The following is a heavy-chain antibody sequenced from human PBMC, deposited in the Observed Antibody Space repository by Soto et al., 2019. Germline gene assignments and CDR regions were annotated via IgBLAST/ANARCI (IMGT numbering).Heavy chain of an antibody. V-gene: IGHV4-30-2*01. J-gene: IGHJ4*02. D-gene: IGHD2-15*01. CDR2: IYHSGST. CDR1: GGSISSGGYF. CDR3: ATMGTPATGLYYFDY. Sequence: SETLSLTCAVSGGSISSGGYFWSWIRQPPGKGLEWIGYIYHSGSTYYNPSLKSRVSISVDRSKNQFSLKLSSVTAADTAVYYCATMGTPATGLYYFDYWGQGTLVTVSS.